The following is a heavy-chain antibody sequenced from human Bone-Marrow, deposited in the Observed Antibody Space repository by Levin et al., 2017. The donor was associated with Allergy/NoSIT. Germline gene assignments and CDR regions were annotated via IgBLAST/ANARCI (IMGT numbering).Heavy chain of an antibody. CDR3: ALFCNSITCYEKDV. Sequence: QTGGSLRLSCVASGFTFSRYWMSWIRQTPGKRLEWVANIKQDGSEKHYVDSVKGRFTISRDNAKNAVYLQMDSLRAEDTAVYYCALFCNSITCYEKDVWGQGTTVAVSS. V-gene: IGHV3-7*01. CDR2: IKQDGSEK. D-gene: IGHD2-2*01. CDR1: GFTFSRYW. J-gene: IGHJ6*02.